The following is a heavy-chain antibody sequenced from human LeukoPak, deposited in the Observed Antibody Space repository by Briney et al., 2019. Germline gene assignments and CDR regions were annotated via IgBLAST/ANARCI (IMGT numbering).Heavy chain of an antibody. CDR3: GRGHWGLDY. CDR2: ISNSGSSI. CDR1: GFTVSSNY. J-gene: IGHJ4*02. Sequence: GGSLRLSCAASGFTVSSNYMSWVRQAPGKGLEWVSYISNSGSSIYYADSVKGRFTTSRDNAKSSLYLQMNSLRAEDTAVYYCGRGHWGLDYWGQGALVTASS. V-gene: IGHV3-11*04. D-gene: IGHD7-27*01.